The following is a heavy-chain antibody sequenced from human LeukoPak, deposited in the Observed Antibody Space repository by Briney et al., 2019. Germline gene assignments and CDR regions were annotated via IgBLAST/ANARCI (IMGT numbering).Heavy chain of an antibody. J-gene: IGHJ5*02. V-gene: IGHV3-21*04. D-gene: IGHD6-13*01. CDR1: GFTFSSYS. Sequence: PGGSLRLSCAASGFTFSSYSMNWVRQAPGKGLEWVSSISSSSSYIYYADSVKGRFTISRDNSKNTLYLQMNSLKADDTVLYYCAKDRAYSSSWYGCSTPWGQGTLVTVSS. CDR2: ISSSSSYI. CDR3: AKDRAYSSSWYGCSTP.